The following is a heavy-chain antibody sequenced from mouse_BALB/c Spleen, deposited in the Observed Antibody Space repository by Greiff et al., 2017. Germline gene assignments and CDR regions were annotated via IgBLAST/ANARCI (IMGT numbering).Heavy chain of an antibody. CDR1: GYTFTSYW. Sequence: VQLQESGAELARPGASVKLSCKASGYTFTSYWMQWVKQRPGQGLEWIGAIYPGDGDTRYTQKFKGKATLTADKSSSTAYMQLSSLASEDSAVYYCARRTGTGYFDYWGQGTTLTVSS. CDR3: ARRTGTGYFDY. J-gene: IGHJ2*01. CDR2: IYPGDGDT. V-gene: IGHV1-87*01. D-gene: IGHD4-1*01.